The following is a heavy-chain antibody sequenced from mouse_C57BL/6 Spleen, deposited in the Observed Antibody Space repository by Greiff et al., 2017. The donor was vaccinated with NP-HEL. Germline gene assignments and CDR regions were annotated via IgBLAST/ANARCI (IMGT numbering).Heavy chain of an antibody. Sequence: VQLQQSGAELARPGASVKMSCKASGYTFTSYTMHWVKQRPGQGLEWIGYINPSSGYTKYNQKFKDKATLTADKSSSTAYMQLSSLTSEDSAVYYCARYYGSSDDAMDYWGQGTSVTVSS. CDR2: INPSSGYT. V-gene: IGHV1-4*01. CDR1: GYTFTSYT. D-gene: IGHD1-1*01. J-gene: IGHJ4*01. CDR3: ARYYGSSDDAMDY.